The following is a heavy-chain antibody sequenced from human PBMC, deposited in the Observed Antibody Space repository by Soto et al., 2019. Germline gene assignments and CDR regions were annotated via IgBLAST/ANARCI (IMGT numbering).Heavy chain of an antibody. CDR1: GFTFRSYS. Sequence: GGSLRLSSAASGFTFRSYSMNWVRRAPGKGLEWVSSISSSSSYIYYADSVKGRFTISRDNAKNSLYLQMNSLRAEDTAVYYCARVLPTYYDFWSGYYSPTGYYYYYGMDVWGQGTTVTVSS. D-gene: IGHD3-3*01. J-gene: IGHJ6*02. CDR2: ISSSSSYI. CDR3: ARVLPTYYDFWSGYYSPTGYYYYYGMDV. V-gene: IGHV3-21*01.